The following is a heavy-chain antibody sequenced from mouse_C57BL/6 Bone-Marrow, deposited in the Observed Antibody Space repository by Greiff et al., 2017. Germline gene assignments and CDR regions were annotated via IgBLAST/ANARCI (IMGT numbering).Heavy chain of an antibody. V-gene: IGHV1-72*01. CDR1: GYTFTSYW. Sequence: QVQLQQSGAELVKPGASVKLSCKASGYTFTSYWMHWVKQRPGRGLEWIGRIDPNSGGTKYNEKFKSKATLTVDKPTSTAYMQLSSLTSEDSAVYYCAREGNDYDDGSWFAYWGQGTLVTVSA. J-gene: IGHJ3*01. CDR3: AREGNDYDDGSWFAY. D-gene: IGHD2-4*01. CDR2: IDPNSGGT.